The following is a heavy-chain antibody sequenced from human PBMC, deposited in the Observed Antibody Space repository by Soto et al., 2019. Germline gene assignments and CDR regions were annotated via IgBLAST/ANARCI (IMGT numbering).Heavy chain of an antibody. CDR1: GFDASGNY. Sequence: PGGSLRLSCAASGFDASGNYMTWVRQAPGKGLEWVSAINSGGSTFYADSVKGRFTISKDNSKNTLYLQMNSLRVEDTAMYYCVRENYYYGMDVWGQGTAVTVSS. V-gene: IGHV3-66*01. CDR2: INSGGST. J-gene: IGHJ6*02. CDR3: VRENYYYGMDV.